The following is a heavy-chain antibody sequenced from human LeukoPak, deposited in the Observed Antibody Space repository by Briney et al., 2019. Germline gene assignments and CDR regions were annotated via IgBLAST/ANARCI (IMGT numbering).Heavy chain of an antibody. CDR1: GFTFSSYG. D-gene: IGHD5-12*01. V-gene: IGHV3-30*18. Sequence: GGSLRLSCAASGFTFSSYGMHWVCQAPGKGLEWVAGISHDGSEKYYADSVKGRFSVSRDNSKNKVYLQMKNLRGEDTAVYYCAKDLKGYDEHWGQGTLVTVSS. CDR2: ISHDGSEK. J-gene: IGHJ4*02. CDR3: AKDLKGYDEH.